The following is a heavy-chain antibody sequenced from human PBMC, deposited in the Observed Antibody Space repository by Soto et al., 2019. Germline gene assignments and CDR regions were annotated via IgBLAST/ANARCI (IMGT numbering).Heavy chain of an antibody. V-gene: IGHV4-59*01. CDR2: IHDSGTT. CDR1: GGSINNYY. D-gene: IGHD4-17*01. CDR3: VRDTYGCGI. J-gene: IGHJ3*02. Sequence: QVQLQESGPGLVKPSETLSLTCTVSGGSINNYYWCWIRQPPGKGLEWIGYIHDSGTTNYNASPERRVTTSVDTSANQVSLTLISVTAADTAIYSCVRDTYGCGIWGQWTIVTLSS.